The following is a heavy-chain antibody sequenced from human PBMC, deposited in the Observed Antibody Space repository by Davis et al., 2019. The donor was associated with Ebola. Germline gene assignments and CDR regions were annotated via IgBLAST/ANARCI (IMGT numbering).Heavy chain of an antibody. CDR3: ARTGSYYDGIDV. V-gene: IGHV6-1*01. CDR1: GDSVSSNSAA. CDR2: TYYRSKVYN. Sequence: SQTPSLTCAIPGDSVSSNSAAWNWIRQSPSRGLEWLGRTYYRSKVYNDNAVSVKSRITINPDTSKNQFTLHLNSVTPEDTAVYYCARTGSYYDGIDVWGQGTTVTVSS. D-gene: IGHD3-10*01. J-gene: IGHJ6*02.